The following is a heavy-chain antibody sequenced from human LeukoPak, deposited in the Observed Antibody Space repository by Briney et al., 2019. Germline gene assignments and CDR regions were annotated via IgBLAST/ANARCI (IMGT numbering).Heavy chain of an antibody. J-gene: IGHJ4*02. V-gene: IGHV3-23*01. Sequence: GGSLRLSCAASGFTFSSYAMSWVRQAPGKGLEWVSAISCSGCSTYYADSVRGRFTISRDNSKNTLYLQMNSLRGEDTDVYYCARAKPKNMVRGLIMRRESRYYFDYWGQGTLVTVSS. CDR2: ISCSGCST. CDR1: GFTFSSYA. D-gene: IGHD3-10*01. CDR3: ARAKPKNMVRGLIMRRESRYYFDY.